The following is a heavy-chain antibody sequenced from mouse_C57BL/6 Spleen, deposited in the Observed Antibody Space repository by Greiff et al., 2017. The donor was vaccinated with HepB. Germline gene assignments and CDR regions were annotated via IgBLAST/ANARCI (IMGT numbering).Heavy chain of an antibody. Sequence: EVQLVESGGGLVKPGGSLKLSCAASGFTFSSYAMSWVRQTPEKRLEWVATISDGGSYTYYPDNVKGRFTISRDNAKNNLYLQMSHLKSEDTAMYYCAREGYDYYFDYWGQGTTLTVSS. CDR1: GFTFSSYA. V-gene: IGHV5-4*01. CDR3: AREGYDYYFDY. J-gene: IGHJ2*01. D-gene: IGHD2-4*01. CDR2: ISDGGSYT.